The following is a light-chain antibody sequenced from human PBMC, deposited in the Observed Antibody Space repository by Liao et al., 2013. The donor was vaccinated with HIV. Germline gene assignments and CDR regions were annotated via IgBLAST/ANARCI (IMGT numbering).Light chain of an antibody. Sequence: SYELTQPPSVSVSPGQTASITCSGRTLGDKYACWYQQKPGQSPVLVIYQDSKRPSGIPERFSGSNSGNTATLTISGTQAMDEADYYCQAWDSSTPLYVFGTGTKVTVL. V-gene: IGLV3-1*01. CDR3: QAWDSSTPLYV. J-gene: IGLJ1*01. CDR1: TLGDKY. CDR2: QDS.